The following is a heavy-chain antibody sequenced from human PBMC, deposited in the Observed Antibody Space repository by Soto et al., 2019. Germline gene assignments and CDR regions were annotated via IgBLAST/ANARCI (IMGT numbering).Heavy chain of an antibody. CDR3: ARRWGVTLDY. J-gene: IGHJ4*02. Sequence: QVQLQESGPGLVKPSETLSLTCTVSGGSISSYYWSWIRQPPGKGLEWIGYVYYSGSTNYNPSLKSRFPISVDTSKNQFSLKLSSVTAADTAVYYCARRWGVTLDYWGQGTLVTVSS. D-gene: IGHD2-21*02. V-gene: IGHV4-59*01. CDR1: GGSISSYY. CDR2: VYYSGST.